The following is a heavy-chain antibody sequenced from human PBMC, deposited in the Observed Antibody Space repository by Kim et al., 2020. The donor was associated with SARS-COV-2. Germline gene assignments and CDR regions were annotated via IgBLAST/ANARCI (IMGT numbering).Heavy chain of an antibody. CDR1: GGSFSGYY. J-gene: IGHJ6*03. D-gene: IGHD1-26*01. CDR2: INHSGST. CDR3: ARGTVSDYYYYMDV. V-gene: IGHV4-34*01. Sequence: SETLSLTCAVYGGSFSGYYWSWIRQPPGKGLEWIGEINHSGSTNYNPSLKNRVTISVDTSKNQFSLKLSSVTAADTAVYYCARGTVSDYYYYMDVWGKGT.